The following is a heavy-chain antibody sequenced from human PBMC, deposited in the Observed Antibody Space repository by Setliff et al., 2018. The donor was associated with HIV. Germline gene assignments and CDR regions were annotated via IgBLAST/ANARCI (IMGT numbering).Heavy chain of an antibody. CDR2: NYYSGST. Sequence: SETLSLTCTVSDDFIPSYYWSWIRQPPGKGLEWIGYNYYSGSTNYNPSLKSRVTISLDMYTRQFSLRLSSVTAADTAVYYCAKSIVGGTPHAFDPWGQGTMVTVSS. J-gene: IGHJ3*01. CDR3: AKSIVGGTPHAFDP. V-gene: IGHV4-59*01. D-gene: IGHD1-26*01. CDR1: DDFIPSYY.